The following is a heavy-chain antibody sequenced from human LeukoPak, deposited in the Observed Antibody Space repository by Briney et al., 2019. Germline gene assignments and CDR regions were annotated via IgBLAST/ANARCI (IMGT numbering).Heavy chain of an antibody. CDR3: ARASGRLRVVKSAFDI. J-gene: IGHJ3*02. CDR1: GGSISSSSYY. Sequence: SETLSLTCTVAGGSISSSSYYWGWIRQPPGKGLEWIGSIYYSGSTNYNPSLKSRVTISVDTSKNQFSLKLSSVTAADTAVYYCARASGRLRVVKSAFDIWGQGTMVTVSS. V-gene: IGHV4-39*01. D-gene: IGHD4-17*01. CDR2: IYYSGST.